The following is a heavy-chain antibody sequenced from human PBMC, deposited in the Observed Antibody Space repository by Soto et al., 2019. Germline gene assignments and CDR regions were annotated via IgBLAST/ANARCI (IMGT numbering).Heavy chain of an antibody. CDR3: AKDSRLIAVADY. D-gene: IGHD6-19*01. Sequence: QVQLVESGGGVVQPGRSLRLSCAASGFTFSSYGMHWVRQAPGEGLEWVAVISYDGSNKYYADSVKGRFTISRDNSKNTLYLQMNSLRAEDTAVYYCAKDSRLIAVADYWGQGTLVTVSS. CDR2: ISYDGSNK. J-gene: IGHJ4*02. V-gene: IGHV3-30*18. CDR1: GFTFSSYG.